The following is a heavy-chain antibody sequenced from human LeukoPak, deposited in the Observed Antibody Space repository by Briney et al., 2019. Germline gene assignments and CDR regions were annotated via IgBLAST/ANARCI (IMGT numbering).Heavy chain of an antibody. CDR2: ISSSGSTI. Sequence: GGSLRLSCAASGFNFSDYYMSWIRQAPGKGLEWVSYISSSGSTIYYADSVKGRFTISRDNAKNSLYLQMNSLRAEDTAVYYCARDLPRYCSSTSCYGLRTVRFDYWGQGTLVTVSS. CDR1: GFNFSDYY. V-gene: IGHV3-11*04. D-gene: IGHD2-2*01. CDR3: ARDLPRYCSSTSCYGLRTVRFDY. J-gene: IGHJ4*02.